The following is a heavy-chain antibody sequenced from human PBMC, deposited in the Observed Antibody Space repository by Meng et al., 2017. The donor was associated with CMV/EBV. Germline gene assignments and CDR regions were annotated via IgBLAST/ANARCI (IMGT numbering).Heavy chain of an antibody. CDR2: ISSSGSTI. D-gene: IGHD2-15*01. V-gene: IGHV3-11*04. CDR1: GGSFSGYY. J-gene: IGHJ6*02. Sequence: LSLTCAVYGGSFSGYYWSWIRQPPGKGLEWVSYISSSGSTIYYADSVKGRFTISRDNAKNSLYLQMNSLRAEDTAVYYCARERGVVVPLGMDVWGQGTTVTVSS. CDR3: ARERGVVVPLGMDV.